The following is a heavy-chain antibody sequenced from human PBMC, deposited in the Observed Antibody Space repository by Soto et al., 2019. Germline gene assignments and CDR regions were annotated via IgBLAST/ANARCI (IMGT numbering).Heavy chain of an antibody. CDR1: GDSITSSNYY. CDR2: IYYDGNT. CDR3: ASYRSGSYYNGYYFDY. J-gene: IGHJ4*02. Sequence: SETLSLTCIVSGDSITSSNYYWGWIRQPPGKGLECIGNIYYDGNTYYNPSLKSRVTMSADTSKNQFSLELSSVTAADTAVYYCASYRSGSYYNGYYFDYWGQGTLVT. D-gene: IGHD3-10*01. V-gene: IGHV4-39*07.